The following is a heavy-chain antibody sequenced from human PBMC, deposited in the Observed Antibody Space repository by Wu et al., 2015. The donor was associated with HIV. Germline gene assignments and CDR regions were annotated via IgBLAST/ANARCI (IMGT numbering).Heavy chain of an antibody. Sequence: QVHLVQSGAEVRKPGASVKVSCKASGYTFTNYGISWVRQAPGEGLEWMGWIMASNVNTNYAQKFQGRVTMTTDTSTSTAYMELRSLRSDDTAVYYCARDLEYSSSPYYYYYYMDVWGKGTTVTVSS. D-gene: IGHD6-6*01. CDR1: GYTFTNYG. J-gene: IGHJ6*03. CDR2: IMASNVNT. V-gene: IGHV1-18*01. CDR3: ARDLEYSSSPYYYYYYMDV.